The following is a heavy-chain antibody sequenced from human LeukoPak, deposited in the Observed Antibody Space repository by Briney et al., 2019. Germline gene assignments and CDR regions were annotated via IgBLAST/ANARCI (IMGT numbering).Heavy chain of an antibody. D-gene: IGHD3-22*01. CDR2: IKQGGREK. J-gene: IGHJ4*02. CDR1: GFTFSSYW. Sequence: PGGSLRLSCAASGFTFSSYWMNSVRQAPGKGLEWVANIKQGGREKYYVDSVKGRFIISRDNAKNSLYLQMNSLRAEDTAVYYCAGIRAYYYDSSGYLQGGNFDYWGQGTLVTVSS. CDR3: AGIRAYYYDSSGYLQGGNFDY. V-gene: IGHV3-7*01.